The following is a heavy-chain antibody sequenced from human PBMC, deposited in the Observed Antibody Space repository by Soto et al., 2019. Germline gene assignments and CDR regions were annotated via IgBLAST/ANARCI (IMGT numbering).Heavy chain of an antibody. J-gene: IGHJ4*02. V-gene: IGHV3-33*01. Sequence: QVQLVESGGGVVQPGRSLRLSCAASGFTFSSYGMHWVRQAPGKGLEWVAVIWYDGSNKYYVDSVKGRFTISRDNSKNAMYLEQNTLRAEAKAVYYCARDPQSASYYVSSGSSLGDYWGQGTLVTVSS. CDR1: GFTFSSYG. D-gene: IGHD3-22*01. CDR2: IWYDGSNK. CDR3: ARDPQSASYYVSSGSSLGDY.